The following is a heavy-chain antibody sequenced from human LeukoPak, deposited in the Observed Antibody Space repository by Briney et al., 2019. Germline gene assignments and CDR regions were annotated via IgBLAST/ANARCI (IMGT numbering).Heavy chain of an antibody. D-gene: IGHD5-12*01. CDR3: ARDHRYAFDN. V-gene: IGHV3-48*01. Sequence: GGSLRLSCAASGFNFIDYSMIWVRQAPGKGLEWISYIGISSGNTKYADSVKGRFTISRDKARNSLYLQMTGLRVEDTAVYYCARDHRYAFDNWGHGTLVTVSS. CDR1: GFNFIDYS. J-gene: IGHJ4*01. CDR2: IGISSGNT.